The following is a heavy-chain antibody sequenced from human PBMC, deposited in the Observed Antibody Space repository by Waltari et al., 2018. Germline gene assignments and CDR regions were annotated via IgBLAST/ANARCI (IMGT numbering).Heavy chain of an antibody. CDR2: IYYSGST. CDR1: GGSFSCHY. D-gene: IGHD1-26*01. V-gene: IGHV4-59*11. CDR3: ASSGVNSGSYYFDY. J-gene: IGHJ4*02. Sequence: QVQLQESGPGLVQPSETLSLTSTVSGGSFSCHYWSWILHPPGKGLEWIGYIYYSGSTNYNPSLKSRVTISVVTSKNQFSLKLSSVTAADTAVYYCASSGVNSGSYYFDYWGQGTLVTVSS.